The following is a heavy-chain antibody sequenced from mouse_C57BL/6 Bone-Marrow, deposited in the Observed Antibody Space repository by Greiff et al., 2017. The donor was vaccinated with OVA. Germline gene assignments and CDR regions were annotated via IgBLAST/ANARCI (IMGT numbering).Heavy chain of an antibody. CDR1: GYTFTSYW. V-gene: IGHV1-64*01. CDR3: ARGYYYGSSYSYAMDY. CDR2: IHPNSGST. J-gene: IGHJ4*01. Sequence: QVQLQQPGAELVKPGASVNLSCKASGYTFTSYWMHWVKQRPGQGLEWIGMIHPNSGSTNYNEKFKSKATLTVDKSSSTAYMQLSSLTSEDSAVYYCARGYYYGSSYSYAMDYWGQGTSVTVSS. D-gene: IGHD1-1*01.